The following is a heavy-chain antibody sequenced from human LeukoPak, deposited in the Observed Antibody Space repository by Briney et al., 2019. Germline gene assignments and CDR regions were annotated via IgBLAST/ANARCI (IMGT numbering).Heavy chain of an antibody. J-gene: IGHJ3*02. D-gene: IGHD1-26*01. CDR1: GYTFTSYG. V-gene: IGHV1-18*01. CDR3: AREWEVGAFDI. Sequence: GASVTVSCKASGYTFTSYGISGLRQAPGQGLEWMGWISAYNGNTNYAQKPQGRVTMTTDTSTSTAYMELRSLRSDDTAVYYCAREWEVGAFDIWGQGTMVTVSS. CDR2: ISAYNGNT.